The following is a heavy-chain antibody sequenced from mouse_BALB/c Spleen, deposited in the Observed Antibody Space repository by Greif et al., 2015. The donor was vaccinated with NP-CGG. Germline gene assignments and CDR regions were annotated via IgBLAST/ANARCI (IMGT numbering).Heavy chain of an antibody. J-gene: IGHJ4*01. CDR1: GFSLTSYG. Sequence: VMLVESGPGLVAPSQSLSITCTVSGFSLTSYGVHWVCQPPGKGLEWLGVIWAGGSTSYNSALMSRLSISKDNSKSQVFLKMNSLQTDDTAMYYCAREDGNYVGAMDYWGQGTSVTVSS. CDR2: IWAGGST. V-gene: IGHV2-9*02. D-gene: IGHD2-1*01. CDR3: AREDGNYVGAMDY.